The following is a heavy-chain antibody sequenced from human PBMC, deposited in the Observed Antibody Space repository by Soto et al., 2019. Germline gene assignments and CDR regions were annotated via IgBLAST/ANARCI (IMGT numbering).Heavy chain of an antibody. CDR2: IIPILGIA. CDR1: GGTFSSYT. V-gene: IGHV1-69*02. CDR3: ASLFPYGSGSYYNSRRDWFDP. D-gene: IGHD3-10*01. J-gene: IGHJ5*02. Sequence: QVPLVQSGAEVKKPGSSVKVSCKASGGTFSSYTISWVRQAPGQGLEWMGRIIPILGIANYAQKFQGRVTITADKSTSTAYIELSSLRAEDTAVYSCASLFPYGSGSYYNSRRDWFDPWGQGTLVTVSS.